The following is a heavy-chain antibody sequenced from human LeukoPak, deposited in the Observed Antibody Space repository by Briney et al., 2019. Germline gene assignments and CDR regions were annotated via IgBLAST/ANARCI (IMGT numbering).Heavy chain of an antibody. D-gene: IGHD3-10*01. V-gene: IGHV3-66*01. J-gene: IGHJ3*02. CDR1: GFTVSSNY. CDR3: ARDAHSPYYYGSGSYYKPDAFDI. Sequence: GGSLRLSCAASGFTVSSNYMSWVRQAPGKGLEWVSVIYSGGSTYYADSVKGRFTISRDNSKNTLYLQMNSLRAEDTAVYYCARDAHSPYYYGSGSYYKPDAFDIWGQGTMVTVSS. CDR2: IYSGGST.